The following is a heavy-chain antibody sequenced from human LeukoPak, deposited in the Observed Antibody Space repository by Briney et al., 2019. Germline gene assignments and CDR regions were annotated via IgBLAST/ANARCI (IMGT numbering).Heavy chain of an antibody. CDR3: ARGVGVPSSGGTFDY. CDR1: GGSISSGDYY. V-gene: IGHV4-30-4*08. Sequence: SETLSLTCTVSGGSISSGDYYWSWIRQPPGKGLEWIGYIYYSGSTYYNPSLKSRVTISVDTSKNQFSLKLSSVTAADTAVYYCARGVGVPSSGGTFDYWGQGTLITVSS. D-gene: IGHD2-21*01. J-gene: IGHJ4*02. CDR2: IYYSGST.